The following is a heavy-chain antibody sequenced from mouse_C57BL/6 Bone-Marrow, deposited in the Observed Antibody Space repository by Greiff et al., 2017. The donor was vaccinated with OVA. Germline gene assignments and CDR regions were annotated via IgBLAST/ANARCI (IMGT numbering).Heavy chain of an antibody. V-gene: IGHV14-4*01. CDR3: TRQLRLPFDY. J-gene: IGHJ2*01. CDR1: GFNIKDDY. CDR2: IDPENGDT. D-gene: IGHD3-2*02. Sequence: EVMLVESGAELVRPGASVKLSCTASGFNIKDDYMHWVKQRPEQGLEWIGWIDPENGDTEYASKFQGKATITADTSSNTAYLQLSSLTSEDTAVYYCTRQLRLPFDYWGQGTTLTVSS.